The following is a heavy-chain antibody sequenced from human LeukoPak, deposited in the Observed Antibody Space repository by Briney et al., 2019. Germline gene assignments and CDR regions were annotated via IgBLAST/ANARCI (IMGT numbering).Heavy chain of an antibody. CDR1: GGSISSYY. J-gene: IGHJ4*02. CDR3: ARHPTGTTVVTQPIDY. Sequence: SETLSLTCTVSGGSISSYYWSWIRQPPGKGLEWIGSIYYSGSTYYNPSLKSRITISVDTSKNQFSLKLSSVTAADTAVYYCARHPTGTTVVTQPIDYWGQGTLVTVSS. D-gene: IGHD4-23*01. CDR2: IYYSGST. V-gene: IGHV4-59*05.